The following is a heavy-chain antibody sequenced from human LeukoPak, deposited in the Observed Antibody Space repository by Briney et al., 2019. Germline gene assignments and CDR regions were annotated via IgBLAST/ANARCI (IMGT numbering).Heavy chain of an antibody. V-gene: IGHV3-30*02. CDR2: IRYDGGNK. J-gene: IGHJ6*03. CDR3: AKIVAQGPDYYYYYIDV. D-gene: IGHD5-12*01. Sequence: SGGSLRLSCAASGFTFSSYGMHWVRQAPGKGLEWVAFIRYDGGNKYFADSVKGRFTISRDNSKNTLYLQMNSLRAEETAVYYCAKIVAQGPDYYYYYIDVWGKGTTVTVSS. CDR1: GFTFSSYG.